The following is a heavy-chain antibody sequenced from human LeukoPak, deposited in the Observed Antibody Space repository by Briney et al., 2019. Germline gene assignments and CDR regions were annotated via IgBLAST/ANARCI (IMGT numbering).Heavy chain of an antibody. CDR2: IYQSGIT. CDR3: AKELPVSDYLWGTYPQGWSFDS. V-gene: IGHV4-38-2*02. Sequence: NPSETLSLTCTVSGYSISNGYFWGWIRQPPGKRFELIGSIYQSGITYYNPSLESRVTMSVDTSKNQFSLKLSSVTAADTAVYYCAKELPVSDYLWGTYPQGWSFDSWGQGTLVTVSS. J-gene: IGHJ4*02. D-gene: IGHD3-16*02. CDR1: GYSISNGYF.